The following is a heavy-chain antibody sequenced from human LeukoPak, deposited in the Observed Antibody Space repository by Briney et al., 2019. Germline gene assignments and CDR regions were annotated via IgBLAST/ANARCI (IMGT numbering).Heavy chain of an antibody. J-gene: IGHJ4*02. Sequence: GGSLRLSCAASGFTFSDYYMSWIRQAPGKGLEWVSYISSSSSTIYYADSVKGRFTISRDNSKNTLYLQMNSLRAEDTAVYYCTFFGDYGDDSWGQGTLVTVSS. V-gene: IGHV3-11*04. CDR3: TFFGDYGDDS. D-gene: IGHD4-17*01. CDR2: ISSSSSTI. CDR1: GFTFSDYY.